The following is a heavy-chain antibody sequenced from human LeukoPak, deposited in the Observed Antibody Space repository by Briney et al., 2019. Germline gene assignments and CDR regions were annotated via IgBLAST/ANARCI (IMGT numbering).Heavy chain of an antibody. J-gene: IGHJ5*01. V-gene: IGHV3-7*04. CDR2: IKQDGSEM. CDR3: AGEQVAVPGGDS. CDR1: EFTISRYW. D-gene: IGHD6-19*01. Sequence: PGGSLRLSCAASEFTISRYWMSWVRQAPGKGLEWVANIKQDGSEMYYVDSVKGRFTISRDNAKNSLYLQMNSLRAEDTAVYFCAGEQVAVPGGDSWGQGTLVTVSS.